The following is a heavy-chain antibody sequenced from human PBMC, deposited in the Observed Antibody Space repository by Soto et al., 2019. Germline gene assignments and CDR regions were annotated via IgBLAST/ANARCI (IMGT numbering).Heavy chain of an antibody. D-gene: IGHD3-22*01. V-gene: IGHV4-30-4*08. CDR3: DRERAYYDSSGYCTCFDP. Sequence: PSETLSLTCTVSGGSISSGGYFWRWIRQHPGKGLEWIGFIYYSGSTYYNPSLKSRVTISVDTSKNQFSLKLSSVTAADTAVYYCDRERAYYDSSGYCTCFDPWGQGTLVTVSS. CDR2: IYYSGST. J-gene: IGHJ5*02. CDR1: GGSISSGGYF.